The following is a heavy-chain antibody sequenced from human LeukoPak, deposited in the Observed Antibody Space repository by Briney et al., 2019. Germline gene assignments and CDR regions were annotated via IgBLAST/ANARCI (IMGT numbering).Heavy chain of an antibody. Sequence: ASVKVSCKASGYTFTSYGISWVRQAPGQGLEWMGWISAYNGNTKYAQKLQGRVTMTTDISTSTAYMELRSLRSDDTAVYYCASSSGYCSSTSCYTGGWFDPWGQGTLVTVSS. D-gene: IGHD2-2*01. CDR3: ASSSGYCSSTSCYTGGWFDP. V-gene: IGHV1-18*01. CDR1: GYTFTSYG. CDR2: ISAYNGNT. J-gene: IGHJ5*02.